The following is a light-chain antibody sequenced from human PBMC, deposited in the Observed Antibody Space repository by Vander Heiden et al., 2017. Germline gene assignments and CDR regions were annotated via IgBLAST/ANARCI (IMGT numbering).Light chain of an antibody. CDR3: QQYLRYPVT. Sequence: DIQMTQSQSSLSASVGDRVAITCRAGQDVGNLLPWFQEKPGKAPTSLIYAASTLQSGAPSNFSGSGSGTDFTLTISSLQPEDLATYYCQQYLRYPVTFGQGTRLEIK. CDR2: AAS. J-gene: IGKJ5*01. CDR1: QDVGNL. V-gene: IGKV1-16*02.